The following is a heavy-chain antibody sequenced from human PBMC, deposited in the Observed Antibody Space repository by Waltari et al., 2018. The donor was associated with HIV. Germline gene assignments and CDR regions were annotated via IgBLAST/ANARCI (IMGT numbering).Heavy chain of an antibody. J-gene: IGHJ3*02. CDR2: INQDGSEE. Sequence: EVQLVESGGDVVQPGGSLRLSCAASGSAFSRFWMTWVRQAPGKGLEWVANINQDGSEEYFVDSVKGRFTISRDNAKKSLYLEMNSLRVEDTAVYYCATYQLLGHDAFDIWGQGTMVTVSS. CDR1: GSAFSRFW. V-gene: IGHV3-7*01. D-gene: IGHD2-2*01. CDR3: ATYQLLGHDAFDI.